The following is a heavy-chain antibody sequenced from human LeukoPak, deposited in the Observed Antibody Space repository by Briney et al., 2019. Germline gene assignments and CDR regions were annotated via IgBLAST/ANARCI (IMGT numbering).Heavy chain of an antibody. Sequence: QPGGSLRLSCAASGFTFSNYGMHWVRQAPGKGLEWVSVICANDGNTYYADAVKGRFTISRDNSKDTLYLQMDSLRAEDTAVYHCAKGSGSSCYSPCDYWGQGILVTVSS. CDR1: GFTFSNYG. CDR2: ICANDGNT. CDR3: AKGSGSSCYSPCDY. V-gene: IGHV3-23*01. J-gene: IGHJ4*02. D-gene: IGHD2-15*01.